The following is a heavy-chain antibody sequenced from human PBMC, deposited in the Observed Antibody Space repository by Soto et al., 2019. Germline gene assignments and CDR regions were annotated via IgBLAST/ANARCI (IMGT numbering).Heavy chain of an antibody. D-gene: IGHD3-10*01. CDR3: ARGGLIWFGNSSTCSCDCCDLHSHRTRLTFD. CDR2: TYYRSKWYH. Sequence: QTLSLTSALYGERDSSNSAAWDWIRQSPSRGLEWLGRTYYRSKWYHDYTVSVKSRITINPDTSKNQFSLQLNSVTLEDTAVYYCARGGLIWFGNSSTCSCDCCDLHSHRTRLTFD. V-gene: IGHV6-1*01. CDR1: GERDSSNSAA. J-gene: IGHJ2*01.